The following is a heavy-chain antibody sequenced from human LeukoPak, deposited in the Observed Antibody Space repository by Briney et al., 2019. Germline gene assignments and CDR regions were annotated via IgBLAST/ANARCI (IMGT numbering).Heavy chain of an antibody. Sequence: SQTLSLTCTVSGGSISSGDYYWSWIRQPPGRGLEWIGYIYYSGSTYYNPSLKSRVTISVDTSENQFSLRLSSVTAADTAVYYCARTSRTGEPEYFQHWGQGTLVTVSS. J-gene: IGHJ1*01. D-gene: IGHD2-8*02. CDR2: IYYSGST. CDR1: GGSISSGDYY. CDR3: ARTSRTGEPEYFQH. V-gene: IGHV4-30-4*01.